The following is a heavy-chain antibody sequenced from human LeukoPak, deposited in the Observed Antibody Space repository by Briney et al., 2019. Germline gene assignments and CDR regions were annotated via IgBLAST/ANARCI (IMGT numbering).Heavy chain of an antibody. CDR1: GFTFSSYA. V-gene: IGHV3-23*01. D-gene: IGHD5-24*01. Sequence: PGGSLRLSCAASGFTFSSYAMNWVRQTPGKGLEWVSTTSGSGGSTYYFVKGRFTISRDNSKNTLYLQMNSLRAEDTAIYYCAKDRNAWPTNFDSWGQGTLVTVSA. J-gene: IGHJ4*02. CDR3: AKDRNAWPTNFDS. CDR2: TSGSGGST.